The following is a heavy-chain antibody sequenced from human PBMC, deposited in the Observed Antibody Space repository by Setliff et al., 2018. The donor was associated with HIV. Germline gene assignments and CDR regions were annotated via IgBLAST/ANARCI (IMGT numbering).Heavy chain of an antibody. Sequence: GASVKVSCKAFGYTFTSYFLHWVRQAPGQGLEWLGIIDPNGGATNNAQKLQGRLTVTTDTSTGTLYMELSNLRSDDSAVYYCARAGGVATDQAFDIWGQGTMVTVSS. V-gene: IGHV1-46*01. CDR2: IDPNGGAT. J-gene: IGHJ3*02. CDR1: GYTFTSYF. CDR3: ARAGGVATDQAFDI. D-gene: IGHD2-2*01.